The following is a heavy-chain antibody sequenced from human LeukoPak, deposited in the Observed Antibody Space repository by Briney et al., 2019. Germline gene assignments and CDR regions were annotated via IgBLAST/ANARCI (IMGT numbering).Heavy chain of an antibody. CDR1: GGSISSYY. D-gene: IGHD6-19*01. V-gene: IGHV4-4*07. CDR2: IYTSGST. Sequence: PSETLSLTRTVSGGSISSYYWSWIRQPAGKGLEWIGRIYTSGSTNYNPSLKSRVTMSVDTSKNQFSLKLSSVTAADTAVYYCARESSSGWELTNAFDIWGQGTMVTVSS. CDR3: ARESSSGWELTNAFDI. J-gene: IGHJ3*02.